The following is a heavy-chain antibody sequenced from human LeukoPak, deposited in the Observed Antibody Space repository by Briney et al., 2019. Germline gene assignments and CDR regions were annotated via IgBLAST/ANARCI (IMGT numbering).Heavy chain of an antibody. Sequence: PSETLSLTCTVSGGSISSYYWSWIRQPPGKGLEWIGYIYYSGSTNYNPSLKSRVTISVDTSKNQFSLKLSSVTAADTAVYYCARGGNYYYDSSGYFGYWGQGTLVTVSS. D-gene: IGHD3-22*01. J-gene: IGHJ4*02. V-gene: IGHV4-59*01. CDR1: GGSISSYY. CDR2: IYYSGST. CDR3: ARGGNYYYDSSGYFGY.